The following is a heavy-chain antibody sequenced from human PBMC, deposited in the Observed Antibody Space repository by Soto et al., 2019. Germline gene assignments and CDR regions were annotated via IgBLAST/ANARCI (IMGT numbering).Heavy chain of an antibody. Sequence: QVQLRESGPGLVKPSETLSLTCTVSGDSITGSYWSWIRQPPGKTLEWIGYIYHSGTTTYNPSLKSRVFISVDTSKNQFSLRLPSVIAADTAVYYCARDMPYAAGSLAGCDYWGQGILVTVSS. J-gene: IGHJ4*02. V-gene: IGHV4-59*01. CDR2: IYHSGTT. D-gene: IGHD1-26*01. CDR3: ARDMPYAAGSLAGCDY. CDR1: GDSITGSY.